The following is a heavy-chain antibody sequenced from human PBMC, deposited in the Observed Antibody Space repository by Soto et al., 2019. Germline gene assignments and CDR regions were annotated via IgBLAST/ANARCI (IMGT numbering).Heavy chain of an antibody. D-gene: IGHD3-10*01. Sequence: GESLKISCKGSGYTFTDYWIGWVRQLPGKGLEWMGIIYPGDSDTRYSPSFQGHVTITVDKSTSTAYLQWNTLKASDTAMYYCASEYGSGFPVYWGQGTLVTVSS. CDR1: GYTFTDYW. CDR2: IYPGDSDT. CDR3: ASEYGSGFPVY. J-gene: IGHJ4*02. V-gene: IGHV5-51*01.